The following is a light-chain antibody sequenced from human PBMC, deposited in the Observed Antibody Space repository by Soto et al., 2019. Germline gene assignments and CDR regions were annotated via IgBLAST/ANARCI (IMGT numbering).Light chain of an antibody. Sequence: DIVLTQSPVTLSLSPWDRATLAFRSSETVSSYLLWYQQKPGQDPRLLIYDASERATGIPARFSGSGSGTDFTLTISSLEPEDFAVYYCQQRSNWPPLTFGGGTKVDIK. J-gene: IGKJ4*01. CDR1: ETVSSY. V-gene: IGKV3-11*01. CDR2: DAS. CDR3: QQRSNWPPLT.